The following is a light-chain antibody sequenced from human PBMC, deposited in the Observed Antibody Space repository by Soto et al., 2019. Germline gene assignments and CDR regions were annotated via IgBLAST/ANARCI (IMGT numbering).Light chain of an antibody. Sequence: TQSPSSLSASVGDRVTITCRASQSISTYLNWYQQRPGKAPQLLIYAASTLQSGVPSRFSGSGSGTDFTLTITSLQPEDFATYFCQQSYSTPHTFGQGTKLEIK. CDR3: QQSYSTPHT. V-gene: IGKV1-39*01. CDR1: QSISTY. CDR2: AAS. J-gene: IGKJ2*01.